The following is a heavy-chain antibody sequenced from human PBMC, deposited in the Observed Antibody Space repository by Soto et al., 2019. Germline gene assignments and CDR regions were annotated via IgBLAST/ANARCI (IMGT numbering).Heavy chain of an antibody. V-gene: IGHV3-30*18. J-gene: IGHJ4*02. CDR2: ISYDGSNK. CDR1: GFIFSSFG. Sequence: ESGGGVVQPGRSLRLSCAASGFIFSSFGIHWVRQAPGKGLEWVAAISYDGSNKYYVDSVKGRFTISRDNSKNTLYLQMNSLRAEDTAVYYCAKDPSPYGDSPGDYWGQGTLVTVSS. CDR3: AKDPSPYGDSPGDY. D-gene: IGHD4-17*01.